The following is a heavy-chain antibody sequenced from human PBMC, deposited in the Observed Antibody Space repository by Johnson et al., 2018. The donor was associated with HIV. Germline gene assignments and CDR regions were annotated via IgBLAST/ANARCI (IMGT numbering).Heavy chain of an antibody. V-gene: IGHV3-9*01. D-gene: IGHD3-3*01. J-gene: IGHJ3*02. CDR1: GFTFDDYA. CDR2: ISWNSGSI. CDR3: ARGCSVLQQLEWAFDAFDI. Sequence: VESGGGLVQPGRSLRLSCAASGFTFDDYAMHWVRQAPGKGLEWVSGISWNSGSIGYADSVKGRFTVSSDSAKNSLYLQMNRLRAEDTALYYCARGCSVLQQLEWAFDAFDIWGQGTMVTVSS.